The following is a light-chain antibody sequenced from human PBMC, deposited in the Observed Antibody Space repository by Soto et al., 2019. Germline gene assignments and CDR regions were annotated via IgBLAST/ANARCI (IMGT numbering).Light chain of an antibody. CDR3: QQRSNWPLLT. CDR2: GAS. J-gene: IGKJ4*01. Sequence: EIVLTQSPGTLSLSPGERATLSCRASQSVSSNLAWYQHKPGQAPRLLIYGASTRATGIPARFSGSGSGTDFTLTISSLEPEDFAVYYCQQRSNWPLLTFGGGTKVDI. CDR1: QSVSSN. V-gene: IGKV3-11*01.